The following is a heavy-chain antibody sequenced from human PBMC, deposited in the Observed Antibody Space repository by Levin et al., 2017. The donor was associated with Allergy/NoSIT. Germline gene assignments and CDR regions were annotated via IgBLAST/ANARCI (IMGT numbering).Heavy chain of an antibody. V-gene: IGHV3-11*05. CDR2: ISSSSSYT. Sequence: SCAASGFTFSDYYMSWIRQAPGKGLEWVSYISSSSSYTNYADSVKGRFTISRDNAKNSLYLQMNSLRAEDTAVYYCARVYYYGSGSYYGPGWFDPWGQGTLVTVSS. J-gene: IGHJ5*02. D-gene: IGHD3-10*01. CDR1: GFTFSDYY. CDR3: ARVYYYGSGSYYGPGWFDP.